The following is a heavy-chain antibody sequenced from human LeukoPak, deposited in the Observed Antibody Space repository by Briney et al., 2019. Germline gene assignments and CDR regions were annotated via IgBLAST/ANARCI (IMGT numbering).Heavy chain of an antibody. Sequence: GGSLRLSCAASGFTFSSYSMNWVRQAPGKGLEWVSSISSSGSTIYYADSVKGRFTISRDNAKNSLYLQMNSLRAEDTAVYYCARGGAAAGEGNDYWGQGTLVTVSS. CDR1: GFTFSSYS. J-gene: IGHJ4*02. D-gene: IGHD6-13*01. V-gene: IGHV3-21*04. CDR2: ISSSGSTI. CDR3: ARGGAAAGEGNDY.